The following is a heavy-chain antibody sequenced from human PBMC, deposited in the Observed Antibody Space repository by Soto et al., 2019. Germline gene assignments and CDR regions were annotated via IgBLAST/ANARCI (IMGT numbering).Heavy chain of an antibody. CDR3: TTDARIVVVTYDGFDI. CDR2: IKSKTDGGTT. V-gene: IGHV3-15*01. CDR1: GFNFRNAW. J-gene: IGHJ3*02. D-gene: IGHD3-22*01. Sequence: PGGSLRLSCAASGFNFRNAWMSWVRQAPGKGLEWVGRIKSKTDGGTTDYAAPVKGRFTISRDDSKNTLYLQTNSLKTEDTAVYYCTTDARIVVVTYDGFDIWGQGTVVTVSS.